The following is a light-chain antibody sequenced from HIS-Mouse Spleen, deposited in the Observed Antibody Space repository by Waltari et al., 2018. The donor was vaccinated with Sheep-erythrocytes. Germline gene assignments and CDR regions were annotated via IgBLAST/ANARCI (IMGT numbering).Light chain of an antibody. J-gene: IGLJ1*01. CDR2: DVS. CDR1: SSDVGGYNY. V-gene: IGLV2-11*01. CDR3: CSYAGSYNHV. Sequence: QSALTQPRSVSGSPGQSVTISCTGTSSDVGGYNYVSWYQQHPGKAPKRMIYDVSTRPSGVPDRFSGSKSGNTASLTISGLQAEDEADYYCCSYAGSYNHVFATGTKVTVL.